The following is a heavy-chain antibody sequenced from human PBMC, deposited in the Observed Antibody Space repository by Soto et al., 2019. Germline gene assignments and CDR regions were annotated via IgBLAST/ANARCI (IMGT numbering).Heavy chain of an antibody. D-gene: IGHD7-27*01. CDR3: ARGEGELGPDAFDI. J-gene: IGHJ3*02. Sequence: EVPLVESGGGLVQPGGSLRLSCAASGFTVSSNYMSWVRQAPGKGLEWVSVIYSGGSTYYADSVKGRFTISRDNSKKALYLQMNWLRTEDTAVYYWARGEGELGPDAFDIWGQGTMVTVSS. V-gene: IGHV3-66*01. CDR2: IYSGGST. CDR1: GFTVSSNY.